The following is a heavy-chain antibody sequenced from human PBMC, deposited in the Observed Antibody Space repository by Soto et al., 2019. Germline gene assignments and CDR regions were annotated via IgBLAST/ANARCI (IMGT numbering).Heavy chain of an antibody. Sequence: GESLKISCKGSGYSFTSYWIGWVRQMPGKGLEWMGIIYPGDSDTRYSPSFQGQVTISADKSISTAYLQWSSLKASDTAMYYCAIPDYGDNKYFFAFGGQGTLDPVSS. V-gene: IGHV5-51*01. CDR2: IYPGDSDT. CDR1: GYSFTSYW. J-gene: IGHJ1*01. D-gene: IGHD4-17*01. CDR3: AIPDYGDNKYFFAF.